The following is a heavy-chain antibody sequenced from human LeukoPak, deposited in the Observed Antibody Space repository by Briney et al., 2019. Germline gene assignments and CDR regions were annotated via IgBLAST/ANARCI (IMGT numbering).Heavy chain of an antibody. J-gene: IGHJ3*02. D-gene: IGHD3-22*01. CDR1: GFTFSSYA. Sequence: GGSLRLSCAASGFTFSSYAMSWVRQAPGKGLEWVSLISGSGGSTHYADSVKGRFTISRDNSKNTLYLQMQSLRAEDTAVYYCAKWGEYYDTLYAFDIWGQGTMVTVSS. V-gene: IGHV3-23*01. CDR2: ISGSGGST. CDR3: AKWGEYYDTLYAFDI.